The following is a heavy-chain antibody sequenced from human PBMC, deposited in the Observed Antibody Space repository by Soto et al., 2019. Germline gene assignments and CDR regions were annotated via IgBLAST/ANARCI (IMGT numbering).Heavy chain of an antibody. D-gene: IGHD3-10*01. Sequence: EVQLLESGGGLVQPGGSLRLSCAASGFTFSSYAMSWVRQAPGKGLEWVSAISGSGGSTYYADSVKGRFTISRDNSKNTLYLQMNSLRAEDTAVYYCAITRNGSGSYPRYFDYWGQGTLVTVSS. CDR2: ISGSGGST. J-gene: IGHJ4*02. CDR1: GFTFSSYA. CDR3: AITRNGSGSYPRYFDY. V-gene: IGHV3-23*01.